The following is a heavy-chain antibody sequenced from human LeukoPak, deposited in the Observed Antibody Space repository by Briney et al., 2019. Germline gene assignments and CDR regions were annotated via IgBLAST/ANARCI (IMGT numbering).Heavy chain of an antibody. J-gene: IGHJ3*02. V-gene: IGHV4-30-4*01. CDR2: IYYSGST. CDR1: GGSISSGDYY. D-gene: IGHD5-18*01. CDR3: ARDAIQLWENDAFDI. Sequence: LRLSCTVSGGSISSGDYYWSWIRQPPGKGLEWIGYIYYSGSTYYNPSLKSRVTISVDTSKNQFSLRLSSVTAADTAVYYCARDAIQLWENDAFDIWGQGTMVTVSS.